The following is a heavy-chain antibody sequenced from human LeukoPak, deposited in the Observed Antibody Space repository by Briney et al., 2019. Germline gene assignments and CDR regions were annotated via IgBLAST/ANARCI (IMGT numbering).Heavy chain of an antibody. J-gene: IGHJ3*02. CDR3: AKAEGLKWELSPLAFDI. V-gene: IGHV3-43D*03. CDR2: ISWDGGST. Sequence: GGTLRLSCAASGFTFDDYAMHWVRQAPGKGLEWVSLISWDGGSTYYADSVKGRFTISRDNSKNSLYLQMNSLRAEDTALYYCAKAEGLKWELSPLAFDIWGQGTMVTVSS. CDR1: GFTFDDYA. D-gene: IGHD1-26*01.